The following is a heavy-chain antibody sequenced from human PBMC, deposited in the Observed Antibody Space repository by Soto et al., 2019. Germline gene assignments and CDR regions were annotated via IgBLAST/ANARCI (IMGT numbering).Heavy chain of an antibody. CDR3: GRLQYTVVPLFKS. V-gene: IGHV4-59*01. Sequence: SETLSLTCTVSGGSISNYYCNWIRQSPEKGLGWIPYIHFSGNTNYNPSLKSRVSISVDTSKNQFSLKLTSVTAADTAMYYCGRLQYTVVPLFKSWGKGTMVTASS. CDR1: GGSISNYY. CDR2: IHFSGNT. D-gene: IGHD2-21*01. J-gene: IGHJ3*01.